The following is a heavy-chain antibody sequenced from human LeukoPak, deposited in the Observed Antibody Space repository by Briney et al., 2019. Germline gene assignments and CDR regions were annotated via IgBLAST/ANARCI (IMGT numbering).Heavy chain of an antibody. CDR3: ARKGRWLRLLGDY. CDR1: GFTFSSYG. D-gene: IGHD5-12*01. V-gene: IGHV3-33*01. J-gene: IGHJ4*02. Sequence: GGSLRLSCAVSGFTFSSYGFHWVRQAPGKGLEWVAVIWYDGSNKYYADSVKGRFTISRDNSKNTVFLQMNSLRDEDTATYYCARKGRWLRLLGDYWGQGTLVTVSS. CDR2: IWYDGSNK.